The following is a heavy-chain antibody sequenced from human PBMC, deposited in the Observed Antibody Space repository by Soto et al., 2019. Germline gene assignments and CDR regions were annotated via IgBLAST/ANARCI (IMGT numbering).Heavy chain of an antibody. J-gene: IGHJ5*02. CDR3: ASGVCSSTSCYDLPVTNWFDP. CDR1: GGTFSSYT. CDR2: IIPILGIA. D-gene: IGHD2-2*01. Sequence: QVQLVQSGAEVKKPGSSVKVSCKASGGTFSSYTISWVRQAPGQGLEWMGRIIPILGIANYAQKFQGRVTITANKPPSTAYMELGSLRYEDTAVYYCASGVCSSTSCYDLPVTNWFDPWGQGTLVTVSS. V-gene: IGHV1-69*02.